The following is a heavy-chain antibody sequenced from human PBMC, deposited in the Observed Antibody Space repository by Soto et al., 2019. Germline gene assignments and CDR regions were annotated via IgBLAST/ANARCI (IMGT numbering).Heavy chain of an antibody. V-gene: IGHV3-23*01. Sequence: GGSLRLSCAASGFPFNSYAMSWVRQAPGKGLEWVSTISGSGRSTYFADSVKGRFTISRDNSKNTLYLQMNSQRAEDTAVYYCAKDLGYGSGSYSGYWGQGTLVTVSS. CDR3: AKDLGYGSGSYSGY. D-gene: IGHD3-10*01. J-gene: IGHJ4*02. CDR2: ISGSGRST. CDR1: GFPFNSYA.